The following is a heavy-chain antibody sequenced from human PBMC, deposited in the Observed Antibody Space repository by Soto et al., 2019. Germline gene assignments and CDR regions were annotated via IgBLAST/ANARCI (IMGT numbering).Heavy chain of an antibody. Sequence: EVQLVESGGGLVKPGGSLRLSCAASGFTFSSYSMNWVRQAPGKGLEWVSSISSSSSYIYYADSVKGRFTISRDNAQNSLSLQMTSLRADDTAVFSCAILTSSDSSGYSCYWGQGTLVTVSS. D-gene: IGHD3-22*01. CDR3: AILTSSDSSGYSCY. J-gene: IGHJ1*01. CDR1: GFTFSSYS. CDR2: ISSSSSYI. V-gene: IGHV3-21*01.